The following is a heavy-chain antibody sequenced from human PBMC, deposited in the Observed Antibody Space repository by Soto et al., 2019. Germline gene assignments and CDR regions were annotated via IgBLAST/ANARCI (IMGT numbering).Heavy chain of an antibody. CDR3: ARVQSSSYHYFDY. J-gene: IGHJ4*02. Sequence: EVQLVESGGGLVQPGGSLRLSCAASGFTVSSYHISWVRQAPGKGLEWVSVTYSAGSADFADSVKGRFTISRDNSKNTLYLQMSSLRAEDTAVYYCARVQSSSYHYFDYWGQGTLVTVSS. V-gene: IGHV3-66*01. CDR1: GFTVSSYH. CDR2: TYSAGSA. D-gene: IGHD6-13*01.